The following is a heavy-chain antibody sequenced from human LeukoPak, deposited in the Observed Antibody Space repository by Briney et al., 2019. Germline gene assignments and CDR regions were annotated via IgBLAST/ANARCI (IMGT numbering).Heavy chain of an antibody. CDR1: GFSTSNDW. CDR2: IKSNTDGGTT. Sequence: GGSLRLSCAASGFSTSNDWMSWVRQAPGKGLEWIGRIKSNTDGGTTDYAAPVKGRFSISRDDSKSTLYLQMNSLKPEDTAVYYCSTRTAGYYFDYWGQGTLVTVSS. J-gene: IGHJ4*02. V-gene: IGHV3-15*01. D-gene: IGHD6-25*01. CDR3: STRTAGYYFDY.